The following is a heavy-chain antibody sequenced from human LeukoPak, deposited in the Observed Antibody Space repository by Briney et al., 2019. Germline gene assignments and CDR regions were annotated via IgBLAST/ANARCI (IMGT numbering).Heavy chain of an antibody. V-gene: IGHV3-9*01. CDR2: ISWNSGSI. J-gene: IGHJ4*02. Sequence: GGSLRLSCAASGFTFSSYGMHWVRQAPGKGLEWVSGISWNSGSIGYADSVKGRFTISRDNAKNSLYLQMNSLRAEDTALYYCAKGASSSWYTDSDYWGQGTLVTVSS. CDR3: AKGASSSWYTDSDY. D-gene: IGHD6-13*01. CDR1: GFTFSSYG.